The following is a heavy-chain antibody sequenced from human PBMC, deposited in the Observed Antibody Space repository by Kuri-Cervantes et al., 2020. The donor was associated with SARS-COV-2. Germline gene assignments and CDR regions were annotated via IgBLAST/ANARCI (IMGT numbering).Heavy chain of an antibody. CDR2: IGGSGANT. Sequence: GESLKISCAASGFTFSSFPMSWVRQAPGKGLEWVSGIGGSGANTYYADSVKGWFTISRDNSKNTLYLQMNSLRAEDTAVYYCVKDSRVYYFDYWGQGTPVTVSS. CDR1: GFTFSSFP. J-gene: IGHJ4*02. V-gene: IGHV3-23*01. CDR3: VKDSRVYYFDY. D-gene: IGHD2/OR15-2a*01.